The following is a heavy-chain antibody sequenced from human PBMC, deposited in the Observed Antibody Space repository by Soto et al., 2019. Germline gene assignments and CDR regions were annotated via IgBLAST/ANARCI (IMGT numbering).Heavy chain of an antibody. D-gene: IGHD2-15*01. CDR1: GYSFTSYW. CDR2: IYPGDSDT. Sequence: GESLKISCKGSGYSFTSYWIGWVRQMPGKGLEWMRIIYPGDSDTRYSPSFQGQVTISADKSIGTAYLQWSSLEASDTAMYYCARLGSGGSCYSCWFDPWGQGTLVTVSS. J-gene: IGHJ5*02. CDR3: ARLGSGGSCYSCWFDP. V-gene: IGHV5-51*01.